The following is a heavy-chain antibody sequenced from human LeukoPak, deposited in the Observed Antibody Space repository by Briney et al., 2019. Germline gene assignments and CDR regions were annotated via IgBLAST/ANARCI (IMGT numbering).Heavy chain of an antibody. J-gene: IGHJ6*02. CDR3: AKGRRDGFNYGIDV. CDR1: GFTFSSYV. V-gene: IGHV3-23*01. Sequence: GGSLRLSCAASGFTFSSYVMSWVRQAPGKGLQWVSDISGSGGSTYHADSVKGRFTISRDNSKNTLYLQMNSLRTEDTAVYYCAKGRRDGFNYGIDVWGQGTTVTVSS. D-gene: IGHD5-24*01. CDR2: ISGSGGST.